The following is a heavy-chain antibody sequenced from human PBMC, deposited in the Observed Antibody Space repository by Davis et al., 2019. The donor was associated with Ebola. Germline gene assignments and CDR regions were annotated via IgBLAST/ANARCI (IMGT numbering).Heavy chain of an antibody. CDR3: ARSGLSFGVVKYHYGMDV. D-gene: IGHD3-3*01. J-gene: IGHJ6*04. CDR2: ISGSGGST. Sequence: GGSLRLSCAASGFTFSSYWMSWVRQAPGKGLEWVSAISGSGGSTYYADSMKGRFTISRDNSKNTLYLQMNSLRAEDTAVYYCARSGLSFGVVKYHYGMDVWGKGTTVTVSS. V-gene: IGHV3-23*01. CDR1: GFTFSSYW.